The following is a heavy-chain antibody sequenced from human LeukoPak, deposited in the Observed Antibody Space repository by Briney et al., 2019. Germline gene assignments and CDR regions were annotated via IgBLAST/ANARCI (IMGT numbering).Heavy chain of an antibody. CDR1: GFTFSNYA. Sequence: PGGSLRLSCAASGFTFSNYAMSWVRQAPGKGLEWVSTISGSGASTYYADSVKGRFTISRDNSKNTLYLQMNSLRAEDTAVYYCANKAVATRSWGQGTLVTVSS. CDR3: ANKAVATRS. CDR2: ISGSGAST. D-gene: IGHD5-24*01. V-gene: IGHV3-23*01. J-gene: IGHJ4*02.